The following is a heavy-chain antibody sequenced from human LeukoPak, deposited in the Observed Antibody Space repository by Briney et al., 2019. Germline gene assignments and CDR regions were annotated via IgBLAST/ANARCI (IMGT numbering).Heavy chain of an antibody. Sequence: GGSLRLSCAASGFTFSSYAVSWVRQAPGKGLEWVSAISGSGGSTYYADSVKGRFTISRDNSKNTLYLQMNSLRAEDTAVYYCAKAGGIAARPDYYYYMDVWGKGTTVTVSS. J-gene: IGHJ6*03. V-gene: IGHV3-23*01. CDR2: ISGSGGST. CDR3: AKAGGIAARPDYYYYMDV. D-gene: IGHD6-6*01. CDR1: GFTFSSYA.